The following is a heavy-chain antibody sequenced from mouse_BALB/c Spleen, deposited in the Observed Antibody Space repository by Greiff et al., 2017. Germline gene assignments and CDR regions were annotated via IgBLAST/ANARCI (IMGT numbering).Heavy chain of an antibody. V-gene: IGHV1S56*01. CDR2: IYPGDGST. CDR1: GYTFTSYY. Sequence: QVQLQQSGAELVKPGASVKLSCKASGYTFTSYYIHWVKQRPGQGLEWIGWIYPGDGSTKYNEKFKGKTTLTADKSSSTAYMLLSSLTSEDSAIYFCARQNYFYAMDYWGQGTSVTVSS. D-gene: IGHD1-1*01. J-gene: IGHJ4*01. CDR3: ARQNYFYAMDY.